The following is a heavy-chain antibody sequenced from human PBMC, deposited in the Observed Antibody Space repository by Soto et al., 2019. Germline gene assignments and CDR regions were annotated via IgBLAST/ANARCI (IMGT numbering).Heavy chain of an antibody. J-gene: IGHJ6*02. Sequence: QVQLVESGGGVVQPGRSLRLSCAASGFTFSSYGMHWVRQAPGKGLEWAAVIWYDGSNKYYADSVKGLFTISRDYSKNRLYWKMKGLRAEDTAVYYCARVAAAGIWDGMDVWGQGTTVTVSS. D-gene: IGHD6-13*01. CDR1: GFTFSSYG. CDR2: IWYDGSNK. V-gene: IGHV3-33*01. CDR3: ARVAAAGIWDGMDV.